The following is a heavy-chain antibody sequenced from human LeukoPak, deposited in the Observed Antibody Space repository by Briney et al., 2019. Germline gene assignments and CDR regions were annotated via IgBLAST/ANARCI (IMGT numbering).Heavy chain of an antibody. CDR1: GXTFSSYW. J-gene: IGHJ4*02. Sequence: PGGSLRLSCAASGXTFSSYWMHRVRQAPGEGLVWVSRINSDGSITTYADSVKGRFTISRDNAKNTLYLQMNSLRAEDTAVYYCARGKSGGTDYWGQGTLVTVSS. V-gene: IGHV3-74*01. D-gene: IGHD1-1*01. CDR3: ARGKSGGTDY. CDR2: INSDGSIT.